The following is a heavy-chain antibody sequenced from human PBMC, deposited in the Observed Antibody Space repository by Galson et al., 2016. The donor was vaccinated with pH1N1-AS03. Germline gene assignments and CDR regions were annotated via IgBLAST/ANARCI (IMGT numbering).Heavy chain of an antibody. CDR2: IFPGDSDT. CDR1: GYTFTKYW. CDR3: ARRAYGDYPDYFDY. V-gene: IGHV5-51*01. D-gene: IGHD4-17*01. J-gene: IGHJ4*02. Sequence: QSGAEVKKPGESLKISCKGSGYTFTKYWIGWVRQMPGKGLEWTGIIFPGDSDTRYRPSFQGQVTISADKSISTPYLQLNSLKASDPAMDYCARRAYGDYPDYFDYWGQGTLVTVSS.